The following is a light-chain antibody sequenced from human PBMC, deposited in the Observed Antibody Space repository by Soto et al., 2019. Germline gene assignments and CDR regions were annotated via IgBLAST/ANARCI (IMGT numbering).Light chain of an antibody. J-gene: IGLJ2*01. CDR2: EDN. CDR3: QSYDINNRV. V-gene: IGLV6-57*04. Sequence: NFMLTQPHSVSESPGQTVTISCTRSSGSIASNYVQWYQQRPGSAPTTVIYEDNQRPSGVPDRFSGSIDSSSTSASLSISELKTEDEADYYGQSYDINNRVFGGGTKLTVL. CDR1: SGSIASNY.